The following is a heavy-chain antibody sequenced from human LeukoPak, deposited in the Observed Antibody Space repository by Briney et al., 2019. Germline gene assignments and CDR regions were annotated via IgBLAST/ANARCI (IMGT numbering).Heavy chain of an antibody. J-gene: IGHJ3*02. D-gene: IGHD3-10*01. Sequence: GGSLRLSCAASGFRFDDYAMHWVRQPPGKGLEWVSGISWNSGTTDYADSVKGRFTISRDNAKNSLYLQTNSLRPEDTALYYCAKAKRAGVIRGVPNAFDIWGQGTVVTVSS. CDR1: GFRFDDYA. CDR2: ISWNSGTT. CDR3: AKAKRAGVIRGVPNAFDI. V-gene: IGHV3-9*01.